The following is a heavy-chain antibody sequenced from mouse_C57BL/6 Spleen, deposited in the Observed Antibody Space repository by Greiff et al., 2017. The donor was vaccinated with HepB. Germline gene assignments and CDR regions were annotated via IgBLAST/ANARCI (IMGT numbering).Heavy chain of an antibody. V-gene: IGHV1-69*01. CDR1: GYTFTSYW. CDR3: AKGGTFDY. CDR2: IDPSDSYT. J-gene: IGHJ2*01. D-gene: IGHD2-14*01. Sequence: QVQLKQPGAELVMPGASVKLSCKASGYTFTSYWMHWVKQRPGQGLEWIGEIDPSDSYTNYNQKFKGKSTLTVDKSSSTAYMQLSRLTSEDSAVYYCAKGGTFDYWGQGTTLTVSS.